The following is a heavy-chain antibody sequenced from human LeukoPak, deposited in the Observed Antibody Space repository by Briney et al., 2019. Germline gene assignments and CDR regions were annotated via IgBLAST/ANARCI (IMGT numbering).Heavy chain of an antibody. CDR2: ISWNSGTI. D-gene: IGHD5-12*01. Sequence: LPGGSLRLSCAASGFTFSSYAMHWVRQTPGKGLEWVSGISWNSGTIGYADSVKGRFTISRDNAKNSLYLQMNSLRAEDTALYYCAKDIRPYRPDGYSGYDIWGQGTLVTVSS. J-gene: IGHJ4*02. CDR1: GFTFSSYA. V-gene: IGHV3-9*01. CDR3: AKDIRPYRPDGYSGYDI.